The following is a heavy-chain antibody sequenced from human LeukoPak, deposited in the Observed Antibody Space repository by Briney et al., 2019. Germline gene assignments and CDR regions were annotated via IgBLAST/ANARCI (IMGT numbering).Heavy chain of an antibody. CDR1: GFTFSTYE. Sequence: GGSLRLSCSPSGFTFSTYEMNWVRQAPGKGLEWVSSISSGASTIYYADSVKGRFTISRDNAKNSLYLQMNSLRAEDTAVYYCARVGALSSSWLLYWGQGTLVTVSS. J-gene: IGHJ4*02. CDR2: ISSGASTI. CDR3: ARVGALSSSWLLY. D-gene: IGHD6-13*01. V-gene: IGHV3-48*03.